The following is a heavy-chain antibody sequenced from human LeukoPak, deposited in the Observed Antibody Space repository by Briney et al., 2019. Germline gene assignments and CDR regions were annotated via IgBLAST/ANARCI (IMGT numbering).Heavy chain of an antibody. D-gene: IGHD6-6*01. CDR2: IYYSGST. J-gene: IGHJ4*02. CDR1: GGSISSYY. CDR3: AREGRSSSSKGFDY. Sequence: SETLSLTCTVSGGSISSYYWSWIRQPPGKGLELIGYIYYSGSTNYNPSLKSRVTISVDTSKNQFSLKLSSVTAADTAVYYCAREGRSSSSKGFDYWGQGTLVTVSS. V-gene: IGHV4-59*01.